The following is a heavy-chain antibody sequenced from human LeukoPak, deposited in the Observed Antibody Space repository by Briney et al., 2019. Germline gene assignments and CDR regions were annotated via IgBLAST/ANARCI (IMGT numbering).Heavy chain of an antibody. Sequence: GGSLRLSCAASGFTFSSYAMSWVRQAPGKGLEWVSAISGSGGSTYYADSVKGRFTISRDNSKNTLYPQMNSLRAEDTAVYYCAKTGRSGYYDSSGYSDDAFDIWGQGTMVTVSS. CDR2: ISGSGGST. D-gene: IGHD3-22*01. J-gene: IGHJ3*02. CDR1: GFTFSSYA. CDR3: AKTGRSGYYDSSGYSDDAFDI. V-gene: IGHV3-23*01.